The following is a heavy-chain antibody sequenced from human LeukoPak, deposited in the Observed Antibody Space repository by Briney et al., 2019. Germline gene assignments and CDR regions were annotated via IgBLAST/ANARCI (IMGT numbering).Heavy chain of an antibody. CDR1: GGSISSSSYY. Sequence: SETLSLTCTVSGGSISSSSYYWGWIRQPPGKGLEWIGSIYYSGSTYYNPSLKSRVTISVDTSKNQFSLKLSSVTAADTAVYYCARHSSGYSSSWRPFDPWGQGTLVTVSS. CDR3: ARHSSGYSSSWRPFDP. J-gene: IGHJ5*02. V-gene: IGHV4-39*01. CDR2: IYYSGST. D-gene: IGHD6-13*01.